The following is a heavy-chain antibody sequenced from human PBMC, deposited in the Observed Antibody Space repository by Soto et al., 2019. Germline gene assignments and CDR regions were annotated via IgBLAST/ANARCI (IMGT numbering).Heavy chain of an antibody. D-gene: IGHD2-2*01. CDR2: IYSGGST. CDR3: ATYTSLDP. J-gene: IGHJ5*02. Sequence: GGSLRLSCAASGFTVSNNYMSWVRQAPGKGLEWVSLIYSGGSTFYADSVKGRFTISRDNSKNTLFLQMNSLRAEDTAVYFCATYTSLDPWGQGTLVTVSS. V-gene: IGHV3-53*01. CDR1: GFTVSNNY.